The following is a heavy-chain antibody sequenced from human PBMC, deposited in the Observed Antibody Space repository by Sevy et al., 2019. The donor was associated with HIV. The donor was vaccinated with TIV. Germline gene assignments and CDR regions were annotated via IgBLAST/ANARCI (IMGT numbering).Heavy chain of an antibody. J-gene: IGHJ4*02. CDR3: AKRPETYDYGDYIDY. Sequence: GGSLRLSCAASGFTFSSYAMSWVRQAPGKGLEWVSDISGSGGSTYYADSVKGRFTISRDNSKNTLFLQMNSLRAEDTAVYYCAKRPETYDYGDYIDYWGQGTLVTVSS. D-gene: IGHD4-17*01. CDR2: ISGSGGST. V-gene: IGHV3-23*01. CDR1: GFTFSSYA.